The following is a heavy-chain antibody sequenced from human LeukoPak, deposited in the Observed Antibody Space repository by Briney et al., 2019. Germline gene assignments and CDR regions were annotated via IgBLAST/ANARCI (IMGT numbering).Heavy chain of an antibody. V-gene: IGHV4-59*08. CDR2: IYYSGST. CDR1: GGSISSYY. J-gene: IGHJ5*02. D-gene: IGHD4-11*01. Sequence: PSETLSLTCTVSGGSISSYYWSWIRQPPGKGLEWIGYIYYSGSTNYNPSLKSRVTISVDTSKNQFSLKLSSVTAADTAVYYCARRLEPGTCSNPGAYWFDPWGQGTLVTVSS. CDR3: ARRLEPGTCSNPGAYWFDP.